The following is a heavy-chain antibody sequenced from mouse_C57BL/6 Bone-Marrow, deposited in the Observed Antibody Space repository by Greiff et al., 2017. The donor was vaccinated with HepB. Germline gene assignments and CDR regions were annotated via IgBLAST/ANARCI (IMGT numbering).Heavy chain of an antibody. CDR2: GQGLEWIG. J-gene: IGHJ4*01. V-gene: IGHV1-87*01. CDR3: SEDSAVDYCAWSRQLRPLGAMDY. CDR1: YTFSRRVH. Sequence: SGPELARPWASVKISCQAFYTFSRRVHFAIRDTNYWMQWVKQRPGQGLEWIGAIYPGNGDTSYNQKFKGKATLTADKSSSKAYMQLSSLTSEDSAVDYCAWSRQLRPLGAMDYWGQGTSVTVSS. D-gene: IGHD3-2*02.